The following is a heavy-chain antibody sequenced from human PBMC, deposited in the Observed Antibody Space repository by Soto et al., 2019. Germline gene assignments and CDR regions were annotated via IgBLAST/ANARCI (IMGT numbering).Heavy chain of an antibody. Sequence: QVQLVQSGAEVKKPGSSVKVSCKASGGTFSSYAISWVRQAPGQGLEWMGGIIPIFGTANYAQKFQGRVTIAADESTSTAYMALSSMRSEDTAVYYCASDRCSSTSCYPFNWFDPWGQGTVVTVSS. D-gene: IGHD2-2*01. CDR1: GGTFSSYA. V-gene: IGHV1-69*01. CDR2: IIPIFGTA. J-gene: IGHJ5*02. CDR3: ASDRCSSTSCYPFNWFDP.